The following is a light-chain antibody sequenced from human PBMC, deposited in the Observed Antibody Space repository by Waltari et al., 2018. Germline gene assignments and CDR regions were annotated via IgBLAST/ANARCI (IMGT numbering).Light chain of an antibody. CDR1: SSDIGKYNY. CDR2: DVS. CDR3: TSFTSSNTYV. V-gene: IGLV2-14*03. Sequence: QSALTQPASVSGSPGQSITISCSGTSSDIGKYNYVSWFQQHPGKAPKLMIYDVSNRPSGVSGRFSGSKSGNTASLTISGLQTEDESDYYCTSFTSSNTYVFGTGTKVTVL. J-gene: IGLJ1*01.